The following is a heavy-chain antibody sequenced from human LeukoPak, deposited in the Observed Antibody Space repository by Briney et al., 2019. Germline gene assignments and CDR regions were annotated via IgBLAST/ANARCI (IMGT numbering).Heavy chain of an antibody. Sequence: PGGSLRLSCAASGFTFNDYALHWDRQAPGKGLEWVSGISWNSGSIGYADSVKGRFTISRDNAKNSLYLQMNSLRAEDTAVYYCARANDYGGNSGDYWGQGTLVTVSS. D-gene: IGHD4-23*01. CDR3: ARANDYGGNSGDY. V-gene: IGHV3-9*01. CDR2: ISWNSGSI. CDR1: GFTFNDYA. J-gene: IGHJ4*02.